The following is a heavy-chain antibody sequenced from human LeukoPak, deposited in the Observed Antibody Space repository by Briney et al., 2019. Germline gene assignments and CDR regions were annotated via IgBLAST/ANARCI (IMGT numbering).Heavy chain of an antibody. V-gene: IGHV3-64*01. CDR1: GFTFSSYA. J-gene: IGHJ3*02. D-gene: IGHD3-22*01. CDR3: ARDSSETYYYDSSGLGAFDI. Sequence: GGSLRLSCAASGFTFSSYAMHWVRQAPGKGLEYVSAISSNGGSTYYANSVKGRFTISRDNSKNTLYLQMGSLRAEDMAVYYCARDSSETYYYDSSGLGAFDIWGQGTMVTVSS. CDR2: ISSNGGST.